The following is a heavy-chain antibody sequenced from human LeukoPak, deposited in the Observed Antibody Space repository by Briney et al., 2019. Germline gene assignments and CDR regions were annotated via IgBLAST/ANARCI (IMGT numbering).Heavy chain of an antibody. D-gene: IGHD6-13*01. CDR2: ISNDGGTM. CDR3: AREGGHGSS. J-gene: IGHJ4*02. Sequence: PGGSLRLSCAGSGLSLRDYYMNWIRQAPGKGLEWVAYISNDGGTMAYADSVRRRFTISRDNAKNSLFLQMDSLRVEDTAVYYCAREGGHGSSWGQGTLVAVSS. V-gene: IGHV3-11*01. CDR1: GLSLRDYY.